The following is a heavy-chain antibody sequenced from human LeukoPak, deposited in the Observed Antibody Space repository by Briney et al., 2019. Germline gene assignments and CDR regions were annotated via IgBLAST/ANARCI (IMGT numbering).Heavy chain of an antibody. CDR2: INAGNGNT. D-gene: IGHD5-18*01. CDR3: ASPRNVDTDSAFDI. CDR1: GYTFTSYG. J-gene: IGHJ3*02. Sequence: ASVKVSCKASGYTFTSYGISWVRQAPGQGLEWMGWINAGNGNTKYSQKFQGRVTITRDTSASTAYMELSSLRSEDTAVYYCASPRNVDTDSAFDIWGQGTMVTVSS. V-gene: IGHV1-3*01.